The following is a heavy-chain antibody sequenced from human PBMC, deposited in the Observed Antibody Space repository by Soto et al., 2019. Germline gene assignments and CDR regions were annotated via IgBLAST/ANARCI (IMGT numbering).Heavy chain of an antibody. V-gene: IGHV4-59*08. Sequence: SETLSLTCTISGGPMNNYYCSWFRQPRGQGLEWIGYMGYNGFTRYNPSLRGRVAISLDTAKNQFSLNLSSVTAADTALYYCARQGFGELHGLVDVWGQGITVTVAS. D-gene: IGHD3-10*01. J-gene: IGHJ6*02. CDR3: ARQGFGELHGLVDV. CDR2: MGYNGFT. CDR1: GGPMNNYY.